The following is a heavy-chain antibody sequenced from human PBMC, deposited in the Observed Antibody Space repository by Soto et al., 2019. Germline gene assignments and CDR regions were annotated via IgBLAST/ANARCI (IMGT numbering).Heavy chain of an antibody. V-gene: IGHV1-3*01. D-gene: IGHD2-8*01. CDR2: INVGNGNA. CDR1: GYTYTEYP. CDR3: TSSSEWGY. J-gene: IGHJ4*02. Sequence: QVQLVQSGAEVKKPGASVKVSCKTSGYTYTEYPIHWVRQAPGQGLEWMGWINVGNGNAKYSQKFQGRVTMTRDTSASTVYMELSSLGSEDTAVYYCTSSSEWGYWGQGTLVTVSS.